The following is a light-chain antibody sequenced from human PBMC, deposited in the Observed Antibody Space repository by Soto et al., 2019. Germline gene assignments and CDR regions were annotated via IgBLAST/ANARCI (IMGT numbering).Light chain of an antibody. CDR3: QQYSSSRWT. J-gene: IGKJ1*01. CDR2: AAS. V-gene: IGKV3-20*01. Sequence: EIVLTQSPGTLSLSPGEGATLSCRASQSVRSTYLAWYQQKPGQAPRLLIYAASSRATGIPERFSGSGSGTDFTLTISRLEPEDFAVYYCQQYSSSRWTFGQGTKVEIK. CDR1: QSVRSTY.